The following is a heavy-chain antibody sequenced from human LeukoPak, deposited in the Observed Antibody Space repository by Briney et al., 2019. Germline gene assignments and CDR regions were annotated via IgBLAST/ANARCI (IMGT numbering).Heavy chain of an antibody. CDR1: GFTFSSYW. CDR3: ATPTVPTGVDYSDY. J-gene: IGHJ4*02. CDR2: IKQDGSEK. Sequence: GESLRLSCAASGFTFSSYWMSWVRQAPGKGLEWVANIKQDGSEKYYVDSVKGRFTISRDNAKNSLYLQMNSLRAEDTAVYYCATPTVPTGVDYSDYWGQGTLVTVSS. V-gene: IGHV3-7*02. D-gene: IGHD4-17*01.